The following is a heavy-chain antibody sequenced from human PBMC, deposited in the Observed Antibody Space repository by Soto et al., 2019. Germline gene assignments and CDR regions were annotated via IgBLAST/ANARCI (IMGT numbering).Heavy chain of an antibody. V-gene: IGHV4-38-2*01. J-gene: IGHJ3*02. D-gene: IGHD6-19*01. CDR1: GYSISSGYY. CDR2: IYHSGST. CDR3: ARSREQWLVDAFDI. Sequence: SSETLSLTCAVSGYSISSGYYWGWIRQPPGKGLEWIGSIYHSGSTYYNPSLKSRVTISVDTSKNQFSMKLSSVTAADTAVFYCARSREQWLVDAFDIWGQGTTVTVSS.